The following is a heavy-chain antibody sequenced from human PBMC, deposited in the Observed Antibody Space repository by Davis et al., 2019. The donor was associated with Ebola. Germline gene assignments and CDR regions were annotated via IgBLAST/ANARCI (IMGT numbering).Heavy chain of an antibody. Sequence: GESLKISCKGSGYSFTSYWIGWVRQMPGKGLEWLAIIYPGDSDTRYSPSFQGQVTISADKSISTAYLQWSSLKASDTAMYYCARQGGGDYDFWSGYFHYFDYWGQGTLVTVSS. J-gene: IGHJ4*02. CDR3: ARQGGGDYDFWSGYFHYFDY. CDR1: GYSFTSYW. D-gene: IGHD3-3*01. CDR2: IYPGDSDT. V-gene: IGHV5-51*01.